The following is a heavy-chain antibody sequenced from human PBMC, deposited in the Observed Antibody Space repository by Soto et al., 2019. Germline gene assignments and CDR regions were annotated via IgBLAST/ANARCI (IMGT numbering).Heavy chain of an antibody. V-gene: IGHV1-18*01. D-gene: IGHD3-3*01. J-gene: IGHJ6*02. Sequence: VASVKVSCKASGYTFTSYGISWVRQAPGQGLEWMGWISAYNGNTNYAQKLQGRVTMTTDTSTSTAYMELRSLRSDDTAVYYCARDYRITIFGVVITSPGYYYYYGMDAWGQGTTVTVSS. CDR3: ARDYRITIFGVVITSPGYYYYYGMDA. CDR2: ISAYNGNT. CDR1: GYTFTSYG.